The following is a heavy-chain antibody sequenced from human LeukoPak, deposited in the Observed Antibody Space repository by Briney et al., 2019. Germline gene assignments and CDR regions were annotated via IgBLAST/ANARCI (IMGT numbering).Heavy chain of an antibody. CDR1: GSIFSSYA. CDR3: ARGGLEYTPSDP. Sequence: PGGSLRLSCAVSGSIFSSYAMSWVRQAPGKGLEWVSSSSSSSSYKYYADSVKGRFTISRDNDKNSLYLQMNSLRAEDTAVYYCARGGLEYTPSDPWGQGTLVTVSS. CDR2: SSSSSSYK. V-gene: IGHV3-21*06. D-gene: IGHD3/OR15-3a*01. J-gene: IGHJ5*02.